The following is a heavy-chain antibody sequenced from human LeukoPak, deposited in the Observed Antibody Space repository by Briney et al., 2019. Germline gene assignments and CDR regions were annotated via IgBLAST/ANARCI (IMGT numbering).Heavy chain of an antibody. CDR1: GGSISSSSDY. CDR2: IYYSGST. CDR3: ARHGVLGTRGDLDY. V-gene: IGHV4-39*01. D-gene: IGHD2-21*02. J-gene: IGHJ4*02. Sequence: SETLSLTCTVSGGSISSSSDYWGWIRQPPWKGPEWIGSIYYSGSTYYNPSLKSRVTISVDTSKNHFSLKLSSVTAADTAVYYCARHGVLGTRGDLDYWGQGTLVTVSS.